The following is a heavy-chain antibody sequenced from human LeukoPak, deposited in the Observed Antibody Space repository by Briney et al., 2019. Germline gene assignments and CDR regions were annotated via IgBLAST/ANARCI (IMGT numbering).Heavy chain of an antibody. CDR1: GGSFSGYY. CDR2: INHSGST. D-gene: IGHD5-18*01. CDR3: ARGRQGGYSYGSIDY. Sequence: SETLSLTCAVYGGSFSGYYWSWIRQPPGKGLEWIGEINHSGSTNYNPSLKSRVTISVDTSKNQFSLKLSSVTAADTAVYYCARGRQGGYSYGSIDYWGQGTLVTVSS. V-gene: IGHV4-34*01. J-gene: IGHJ4*02.